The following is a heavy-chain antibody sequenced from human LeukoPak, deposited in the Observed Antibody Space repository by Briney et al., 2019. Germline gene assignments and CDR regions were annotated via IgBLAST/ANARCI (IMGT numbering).Heavy chain of an antibody. CDR1: GFTFSDYY. Sequence: PGGSLRLSCAASGFTFSDYYMSWIRQAPGKGLEWVSYISSSGSTIYYADSVKGRFTISRDNAKNSLYLQMNSLRAEDTAVYYCARAYDIVVVPAALNWFDPWGQGTLVTVSS. J-gene: IGHJ5*02. D-gene: IGHD2-2*01. V-gene: IGHV3-11*01. CDR3: ARAYDIVVVPAALNWFDP. CDR2: ISSSGSTI.